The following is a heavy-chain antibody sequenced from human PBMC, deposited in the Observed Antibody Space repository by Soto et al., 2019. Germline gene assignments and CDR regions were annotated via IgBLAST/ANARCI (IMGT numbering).Heavy chain of an antibody. J-gene: IGHJ4*02. D-gene: IGHD5-12*01. Sequence: PGGSLRLSCAASGFTFSSYVMSWVRQAPGKGLEWVSAISGSGGSTYYADSVKGRFTISRDNSKNTLYLQMNSLRAEDTAVYYCAKVRDGYPDNYFEYWGQGTLVTVSS. CDR3: AKVRDGYPDNYFEY. CDR1: GFTFSSYV. CDR2: ISGSGGST. V-gene: IGHV3-23*01.